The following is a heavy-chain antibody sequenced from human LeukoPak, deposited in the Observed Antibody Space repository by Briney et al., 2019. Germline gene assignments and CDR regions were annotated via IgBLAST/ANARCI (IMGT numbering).Heavy chain of an antibody. D-gene: IGHD2-21*02. V-gene: IGHV1-2*02. CDR1: GYTFTGYY. CDR2: INPNSGGT. CDR3: ARVLAYCGGDCYLDYFDY. Sequence: ASVKVSCKASGYTFTGYYMHWVRQAPGQGLEWMGWINPNSGGTNYAQKFQGRVTMTRGTSTSTVYMELSSLRSEDTAVYYCARVLAYCGGDCYLDYFDYWGQGTLVTVSS. J-gene: IGHJ4*02.